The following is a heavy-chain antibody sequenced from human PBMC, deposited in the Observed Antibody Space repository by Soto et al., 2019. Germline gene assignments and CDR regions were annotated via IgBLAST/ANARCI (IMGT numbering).Heavy chain of an antibody. D-gene: IGHD5-12*01. CDR1: GYTFTSYY. J-gene: IGHJ3*02. CDR3: ARVEMATIKRNAFDI. Sequence: ASVKVSCKAAGYTFTSYYMYWVRQAPGQGLEWMGIINPSGGSTSYAQKFQGRVTMTRDTSTSTVYMELSSLRSEDTAVYYCARVEMATIKRNAFDIWGQGTMVTGSS. V-gene: IGHV1-46*01. CDR2: INPSGGST.